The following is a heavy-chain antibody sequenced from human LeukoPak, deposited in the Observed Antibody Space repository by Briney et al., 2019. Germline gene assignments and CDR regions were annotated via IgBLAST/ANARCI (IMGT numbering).Heavy chain of an antibody. J-gene: IGHJ6*02. CDR2: INPNSGGT. D-gene: IGHD1-26*01. CDR1: GYTFTGYY. Sequence: GASVKVSCKASGYTFTGYYMHWVRQSPGQGLEWMGWINPNSGGTNYAQKFQGRVTMTRDTSISTAYMELSRLRSDDTAVYYCARPMGATYYYYYYGMDVWGQGTTVTVSS. CDR3: ARPMGATYYYYYYGMDV. V-gene: IGHV1-2*02.